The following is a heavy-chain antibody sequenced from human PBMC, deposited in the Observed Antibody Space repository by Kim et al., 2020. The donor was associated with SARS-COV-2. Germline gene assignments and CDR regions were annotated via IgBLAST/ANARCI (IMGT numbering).Heavy chain of an antibody. V-gene: IGHV4-59*13. D-gene: IGHD6-19*01. CDR1: GDSISSYY. Sequence: SETLSLTCTVSGDSISSYYWSWIRQPPGKGLEWIGYIYYNGGTGYNPSLKSRVTILLDTSKNQFSLTLNSVTAADTAVYYCARGRAYSSLNYWGQGTLVTVSS. CDR2: IYYNGGT. CDR3: ARGRAYSSLNY. J-gene: IGHJ4*02.